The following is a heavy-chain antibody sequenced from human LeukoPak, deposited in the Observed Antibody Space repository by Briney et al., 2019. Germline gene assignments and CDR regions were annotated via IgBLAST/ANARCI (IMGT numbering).Heavy chain of an antibody. D-gene: IGHD2-2*01. CDR1: GGSISSGGYY. CDR2: IYYSGST. J-gene: IGHJ5*02. Sequence: SETLSLTCTVSGGSISSGGYYWSWIRQHPGKGLEWIGYIYYSGSTYYNPSLKSRVTISVDTSKNQFSLKLSSVTAADTAVYYCARGGFDIVVVPAANGDNWFDPWGQGTLVTVSS. V-gene: IGHV4-31*03. CDR3: ARGGFDIVVVPAANGDNWFDP.